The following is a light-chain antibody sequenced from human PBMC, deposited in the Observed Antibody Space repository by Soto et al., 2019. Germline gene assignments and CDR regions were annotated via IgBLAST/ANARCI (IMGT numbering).Light chain of an antibody. Sequence: QSVLTRPPSVSAAPGQKVTISCSGSSSNIGNNYVFWYQQLPGTAPKLLIYDNDKRPSGIPDRFSGSKSGTSATLGITGLQTGDEADYYCATWDSSLSAGVFGGGTKVTVL. V-gene: IGLV1-51*01. CDR2: DND. CDR1: SSNIGNNY. J-gene: IGLJ2*01. CDR3: ATWDSSLSAGV.